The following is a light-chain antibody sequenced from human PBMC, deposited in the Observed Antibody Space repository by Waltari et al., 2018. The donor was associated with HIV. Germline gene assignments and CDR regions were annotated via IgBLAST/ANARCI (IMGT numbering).Light chain of an antibody. CDR3: QAWDSSRFYV. Sequence: SHDLSQPPSVSVPPGQTASITCSGDNLGDKYVSWYQQKPGQSPLLVIYQDNKRPSGFPERFSGSTSGNTATLPIRGTQAMDEADYYCQAWDSSRFYVFGAGTKVTVL. CDR2: QDN. V-gene: IGLV3-1*01. CDR1: NLGDKY. J-gene: IGLJ1*01.